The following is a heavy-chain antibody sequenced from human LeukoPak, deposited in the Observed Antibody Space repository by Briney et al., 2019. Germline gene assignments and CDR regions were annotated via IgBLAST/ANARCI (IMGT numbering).Heavy chain of an antibody. J-gene: IGHJ4*02. CDR3: VGGDY. Sequence: ETLSLTCDVSGGSISSSHWWSWVRQPPEKGLECVANINQDGSDKYYVDSVKGRFTISRDNTKNSLYLQMNSLRAEDTAVYYCVGGDYWGQGTLVTVSS. V-gene: IGHV3-7*01. CDR1: GGSISSSHW. CDR2: INQDGSDK.